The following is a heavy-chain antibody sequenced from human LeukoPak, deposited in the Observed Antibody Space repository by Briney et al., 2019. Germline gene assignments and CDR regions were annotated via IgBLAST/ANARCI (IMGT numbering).Heavy chain of an antibody. V-gene: IGHV3-7*01. CDR1: GFTFSSYW. Sequence: GGSLRLSCAASGFTFSSYWMSWVRQAPGKGLEWVANIKQDGSEKYYVDSVKGRFTISRDNAKNSLYLQMNSLRAEDTAVYYCARHVGNWGDYYYYYMDVWGKGTTVTISS. CDR2: IKQDGSEK. D-gene: IGHD7-27*01. CDR3: ARHVGNWGDYYYYYMDV. J-gene: IGHJ6*03.